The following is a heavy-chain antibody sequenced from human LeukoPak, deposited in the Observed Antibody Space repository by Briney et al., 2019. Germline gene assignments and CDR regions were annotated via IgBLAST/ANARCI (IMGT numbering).Heavy chain of an antibody. CDR1: GFTFSDYD. CDR3: ARDRFFALLWFGELFS. D-gene: IGHD3-10*01. CDR2: IGTAGDT. Sequence: PGGSLRLSCAASGFTFSDYDMHWVRQATGKGLEWVSAIGTAGDTYYTGSVKGRFTISRENAKNSLYLQMNSLRAGDTAVYYCARDRFFALLWFGELFSWGQGTLVTVSS. J-gene: IGHJ5*02. V-gene: IGHV3-13*01.